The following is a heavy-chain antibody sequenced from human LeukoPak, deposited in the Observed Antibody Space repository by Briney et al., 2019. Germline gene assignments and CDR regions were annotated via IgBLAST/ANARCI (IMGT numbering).Heavy chain of an antibody. CDR3: ASLQGYCSSTSCYRGDY. Sequence: GSLRLSCAASGFTSSSYSMNWVRQAPGKGLEWVSYISSSSSYTNYADSVKGRFTISRDNAKNSLYLQMNSLRAEDTAVYYCASLQGYCSSTSCYRGDYWGQGTLVTVSS. CDR2: ISSSSSYT. D-gene: IGHD2-2*01. CDR1: GFTSSSYS. J-gene: IGHJ4*02. V-gene: IGHV3-21*05.